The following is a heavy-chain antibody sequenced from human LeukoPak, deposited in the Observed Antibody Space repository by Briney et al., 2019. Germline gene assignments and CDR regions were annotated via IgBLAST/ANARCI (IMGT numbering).Heavy chain of an antibody. J-gene: IGHJ4*02. Sequence: GGSLRLSCAASGFTFSTYGMHWVRQAPGKGLEWVAGISYDGNNKYYGDSVKGRFTISRDNSENTLYLRMNSLRAEDTAVYYCAKPLPGIQAAAPDYWGQGTLVTVSS. CDR1: GFTFSTYG. CDR3: AKPLPGIQAAAPDY. CDR2: ISYDGNNK. V-gene: IGHV3-30*18. D-gene: IGHD6-13*01.